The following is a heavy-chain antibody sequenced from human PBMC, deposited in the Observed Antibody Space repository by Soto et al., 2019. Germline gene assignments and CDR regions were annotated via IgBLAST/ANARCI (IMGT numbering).Heavy chain of an antibody. V-gene: IGHV6-1*01. Sequence: SQTLSLTCAISGDSVSNNSVAWNWVRQSPSRGLEWLGRTYYRSKWHYDYAPSVRSRITINPDTSKNHFSLQLNSVSPEDAAVYYCARTLRGRGVKYFDDWGQGTLVTVSS. D-gene: IGHD3-10*01. J-gene: IGHJ4*02. CDR1: GDSVSNNSVA. CDR2: TYYRSKWHY. CDR3: ARTLRGRGVKYFDD.